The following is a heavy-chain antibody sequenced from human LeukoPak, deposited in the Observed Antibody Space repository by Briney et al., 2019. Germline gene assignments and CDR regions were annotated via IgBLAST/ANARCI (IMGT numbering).Heavy chain of an antibody. Sequence: GESLKISCKASRYSFTCFWIGWVRPMPGKGLEWMGIIYPYDSETRYSPSFQGQVTISADKPISTAYLQWSSLKASDTAMYYCARHIGYSAWNPDYWGQGTLVTVSS. CDR2: IYPYDSET. CDR3: ARHIGYSAWNPDY. V-gene: IGHV5-51*01. CDR1: RYSFTCFW. D-gene: IGHD5-18*01. J-gene: IGHJ4*02.